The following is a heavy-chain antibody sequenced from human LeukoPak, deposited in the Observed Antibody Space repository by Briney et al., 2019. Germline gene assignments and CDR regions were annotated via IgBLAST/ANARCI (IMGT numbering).Heavy chain of an antibody. CDR2: INPSGGST. V-gene: IGHV1-46*01. CDR3: ARGHGSSGWNYYYYMDV. Sequence: ASVKVSCKASGYTFTSYYMHWVRQAPGQGLEWMGIINPSGGSTSYAQKFQGRVTMTRDTSISTAYMELSRLRSDDTAVYYCARGHGSSGWNYYYYMDVWGKGTTVTISS. D-gene: IGHD6-19*01. CDR1: GYTFTSYY. J-gene: IGHJ6*03.